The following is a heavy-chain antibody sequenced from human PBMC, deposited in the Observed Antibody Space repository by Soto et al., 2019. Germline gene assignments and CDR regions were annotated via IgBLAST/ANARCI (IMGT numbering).Heavy chain of an antibody. V-gene: IGHV3-30*09. CDR3: ARAPTSRFDY. CDR1: GFTFSTFA. CDR2: ISSDGFTQ. Sequence: QVQLVESGGGVVQPGRSLRLSCAASGFTFSTFAMHWVRRAPGRGLEWVAVISSDGFTQYYADSIRGRFAISRDNSKNTLYLQMNRLRGEDTAVYYCARAPTSRFDYWGQGTLVTVSA. J-gene: IGHJ4*02.